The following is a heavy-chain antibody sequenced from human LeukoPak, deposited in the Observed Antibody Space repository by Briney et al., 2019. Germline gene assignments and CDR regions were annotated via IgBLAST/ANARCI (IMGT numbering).Heavy chain of an antibody. CDR3: AHRRWYCSSTSCSINGFDY. Sequence: ESGPTLVNPTQTLTLTCTFSGFSLSTSGVGVGWIRQPPGKALEWLALIYWDDDKRYSPSLKSRLTITKDTSKNQVVLTMTNMDPVDTATYYCAHRRWYCSSTSCSINGFDYWGQGTLVTVPS. CDR2: IYWDDDK. CDR1: GFSLSTSGVG. J-gene: IGHJ4*02. D-gene: IGHD2-2*01. V-gene: IGHV2-5*02.